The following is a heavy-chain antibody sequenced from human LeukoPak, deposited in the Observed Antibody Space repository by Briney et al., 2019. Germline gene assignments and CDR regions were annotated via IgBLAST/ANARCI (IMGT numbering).Heavy chain of an antibody. J-gene: IGHJ5*02. CDR2: IKQDGSEK. Sequence: PGGSLRLSCAASGFTFSSYWMSWVRQAPGKGLEWVANIKQDGSEKYYVDSVKGRFTISRDNAKNSLYLQMNSLRAEDTAAYYCARSSIAARGWFDPWGQGTLVTVSS. V-gene: IGHV3-7*05. CDR1: GFTFSSYW. CDR3: ARSSIAARGWFDP. D-gene: IGHD6-6*01.